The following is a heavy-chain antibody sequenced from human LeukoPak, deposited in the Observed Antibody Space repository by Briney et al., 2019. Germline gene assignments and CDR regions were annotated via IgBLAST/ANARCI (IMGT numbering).Heavy chain of an antibody. CDR3: ARFYCGGDCYSGYFNY. CDR1: GGSISSISYY. CDR2: IYYSGST. J-gene: IGHJ4*02. D-gene: IGHD2-21*02. Sequence: SETLSLTCTVSGGSISSISYYWGWIRQPPGKGLEWTGYIYYSGSTYYNPSLKSRVTISVDTSKNQFSLKLSSVTAADTAVYYCARFYCGGDCYSGYFNYWGQGTLVTVSS. V-gene: IGHV4-39*01.